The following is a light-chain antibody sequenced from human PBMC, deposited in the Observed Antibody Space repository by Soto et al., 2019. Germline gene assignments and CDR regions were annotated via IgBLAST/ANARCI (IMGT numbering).Light chain of an antibody. V-gene: IGKV1-39*01. CDR1: QSIRSF. CDR2: AAS. CDR3: QQSYSTPYT. Sequence: DIQMTQSPSSLSASVGDRVTITCRASQSIRSFLNWFQQKPGKAPKLLIYAASNLQSGVPSRFSGSGSGTDFTLTISSLQPEDFATYSCQQSYSTPYTFGQGTKVDIK. J-gene: IGKJ2*01.